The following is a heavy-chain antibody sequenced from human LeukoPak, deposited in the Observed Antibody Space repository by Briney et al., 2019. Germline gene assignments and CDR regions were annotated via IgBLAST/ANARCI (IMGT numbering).Heavy chain of an antibody. V-gene: IGHV1-2*02. CDR2: INPNSGGT. CDR3: AAFGIAAAGDYYYYMDV. Sequence: ASVKVSCKASGYTFTSYGFSWVRQAPGQGLEWMGWINPNSGGTNYAQKFQGRVTMTRDTSISTAYMELSRLRSDDTAVYYCAAFGIAAAGDYYYYMDVWGKGTTVTVSS. D-gene: IGHD6-13*01. CDR1: GYTFTSYG. J-gene: IGHJ6*03.